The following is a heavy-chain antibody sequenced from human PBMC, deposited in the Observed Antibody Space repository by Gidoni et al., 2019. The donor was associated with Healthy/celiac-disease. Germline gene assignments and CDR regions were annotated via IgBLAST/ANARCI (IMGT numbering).Heavy chain of an antibody. D-gene: IGHD2-2*01. Sequence: EVQLVESGGGLVQPGGSLSLSCAASGFTVSSNYMSWVRQAPGKGLEWVAVIYGGVRTYYADSVKGRFTSSRDNSKNTLYLQMNSLRAEDTAVYYCARESSTSWRWFDPWGQGTLVTVSS. V-gene: IGHV3-66*01. CDR3: ARESSTSWRWFDP. CDR1: GFTVSSNY. J-gene: IGHJ5*02. CDR2: IYGGVRT.